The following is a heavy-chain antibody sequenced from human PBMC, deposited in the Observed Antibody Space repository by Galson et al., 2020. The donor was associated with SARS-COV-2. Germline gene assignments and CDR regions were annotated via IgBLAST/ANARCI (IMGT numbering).Heavy chain of an antibody. J-gene: IGHJ5*02. CDR3: ARLLDCSGGSCPHNWFDP. D-gene: IGHD2-15*01. CDR2: IYYSGST. CDR1: GGSISSSSYY. V-gene: IGHV4-39*01. Sequence: SETLSLTCTVSGGSISSSSYYWGWIRQPPGKGLEWIGSIYYSGSTYYNPSLKSRVTISVDTSKNQFSLKLSSVTAADTAVYYCARLLDCSGGSCPHNWFDPWGQGTLSPSPQ.